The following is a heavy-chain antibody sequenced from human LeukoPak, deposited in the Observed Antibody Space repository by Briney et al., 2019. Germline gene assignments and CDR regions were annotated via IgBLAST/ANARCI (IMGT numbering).Heavy chain of an antibody. CDR3: ARARGGYDFDY. CDR1: RFTFSSYW. CDR2: IKQDGSEK. J-gene: IGHJ4*02. D-gene: IGHD5-12*01. V-gene: IGHV3-7*03. Sequence: GGSLRLSCAASRFTFSSYWMSWVRQAPGKGLEWVANIKQDGSEKYYVDSVKGRFTISRDNAKNSLYLQLNSLRAEDTAVYYCARARGGYDFDYWGQGTLVTVSS.